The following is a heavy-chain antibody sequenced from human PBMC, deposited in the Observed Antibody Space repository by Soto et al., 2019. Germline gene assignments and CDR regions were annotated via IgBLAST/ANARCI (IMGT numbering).Heavy chain of an antibody. J-gene: IGHJ4*01. CDR3: ARVLNSYDFWICYCGDY. D-gene: IGHD3-3*01. CDR1: GGTFSSYA. CDR2: IIPIFGTA. V-gene: IGHV1-69*13. Sequence: SVKVSCKASGGTFSSYAISWVRQAPGQGLEWMGGIIPIFGTANYAQKFQGRVTITADESTSTAYMELSSLRSEDTAVYYCARVLNSYDFWICYCGDYWGQGTPVTVSS.